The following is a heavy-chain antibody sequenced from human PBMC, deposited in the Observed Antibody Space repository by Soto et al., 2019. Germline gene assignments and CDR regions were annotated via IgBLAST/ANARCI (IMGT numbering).Heavy chain of an antibody. CDR2: FDPEDGGT. CDR1: GYTLTELS. Sequence: GASVKVSCKVSGYTLTELSMHWVRQAPGKGLEWMGGFDPEDGGTIYAQKFQGRVTMTEDTSTDTAYMELSSLRSEDTAVYYCAPPRGGGVVGVITQFDSWGQGPLVTVSS. J-gene: IGHJ4*02. CDR3: APPRGGGVVGVITQFDS. D-gene: IGHD3-22*01. V-gene: IGHV1-24*01.